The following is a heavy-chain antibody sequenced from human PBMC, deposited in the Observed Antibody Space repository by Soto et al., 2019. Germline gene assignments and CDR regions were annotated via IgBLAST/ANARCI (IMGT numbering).Heavy chain of an antibody. CDR1: GGTFSSYA. D-gene: IGHD6-6*01. CDR3: AGFEYSSSGYYYYGMDV. Sequence: QVQLVQSGAEGKKPGSSVKVSCKASGGTFSSYAISWVRQAPGQGLEWMGGIIPIFGTANYAQKFQGRVTITADESTSTAYMELSSLRSEDTAVYYCAGFEYSSSGYYYYGMDVWGQGTTVTVSS. CDR2: IIPIFGTA. J-gene: IGHJ6*02. V-gene: IGHV1-69*01.